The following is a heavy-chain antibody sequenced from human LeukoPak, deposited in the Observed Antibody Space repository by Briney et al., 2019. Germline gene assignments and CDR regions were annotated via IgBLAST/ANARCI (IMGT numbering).Heavy chain of an antibody. J-gene: IGHJ4*02. CDR2: IRYDGSKK. CDR1: GFTFSSYG. V-gene: IGHV3-33*01. CDR3: VRTGDTERFDY. D-gene: IGHD1-1*01. Sequence: PGRSLRVPCAASGFTFSSYGMHWVRQAPGKGLEWVALIRYDGSKKDYADSVRGRFTISRDNSKNTLYLQMNSLRAEDTAMYYCVRTGDTERFDYWGQGTLVTVSS.